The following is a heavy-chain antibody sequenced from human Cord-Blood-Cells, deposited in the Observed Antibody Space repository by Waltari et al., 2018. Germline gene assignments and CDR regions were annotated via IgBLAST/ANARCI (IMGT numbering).Heavy chain of an antibody. J-gene: IGHJ4*02. CDR2: IYYSGST. Sequence: QLQLQESGPGLVKPSATLSLTCTVSGGSISSSSYYWGWIRQPPRKGLEWIGSIYYSGSTYYNPSLKSRVTISVDTSKNQFSLKLSSVTAADTAVYYCARQGGLGIKYYFDYWGQGTLVTVSS. D-gene: IGHD7-27*01. CDR1: GGSISSSSYY. CDR3: ARQGGLGIKYYFDY. V-gene: IGHV4-39*01.